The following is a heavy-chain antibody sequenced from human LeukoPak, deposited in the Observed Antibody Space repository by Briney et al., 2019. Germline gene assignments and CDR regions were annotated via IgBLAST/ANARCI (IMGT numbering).Heavy chain of an antibody. J-gene: IGHJ4*02. D-gene: IGHD3-10*01. Sequence: GGSLRLSCAASGFTFSSYDMSWVRQAPGKGLEGVSAISGSGGSTYYADSVKGRFTISRDNSKNTLYLQMNSLRAEDTAVYYCAKKAPFPGESPRPCFDYWGQGTLVTVSS. CDR3: AKKAPFPGESPRPCFDY. V-gene: IGHV3-23*01. CDR2: ISGSGGST. CDR1: GFTFSSYD.